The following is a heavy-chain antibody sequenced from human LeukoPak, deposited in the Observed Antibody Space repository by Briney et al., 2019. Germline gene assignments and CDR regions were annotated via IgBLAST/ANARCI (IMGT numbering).Heavy chain of an antibody. D-gene: IGHD3-16*01. Sequence: GGSLRLSCAASGFFFSSYWMTWVRQAPGKGLEWVANIKQAGSENSYVDSVKGRFTISRDNAKNSLYLQINSLRVEDTAVYYCARIRGDYYLDYWGQGTLVTVSS. J-gene: IGHJ4*02. CDR1: GFFFSSYW. CDR3: ARIRGDYYLDY. CDR2: IKQAGSEN. V-gene: IGHV3-7*01.